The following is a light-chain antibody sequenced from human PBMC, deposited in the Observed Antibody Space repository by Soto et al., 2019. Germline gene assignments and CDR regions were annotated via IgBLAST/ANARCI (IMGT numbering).Light chain of an antibody. CDR3: ASWDDSLPGPV. V-gene: IGLV1-47*01. CDR2: ENN. J-gene: IGLJ2*01. Sequence: QSVLRQPPSASGTPGQSVTISCSGSTSNIGSSSVYWYQQLLGTAPKVFIYENNRRPSGVPDRFSGSKSGTSASLAISGLRSEVEADYYCASWDDSLPGPVFGGGTNLTVL. CDR1: TSNIGSSS.